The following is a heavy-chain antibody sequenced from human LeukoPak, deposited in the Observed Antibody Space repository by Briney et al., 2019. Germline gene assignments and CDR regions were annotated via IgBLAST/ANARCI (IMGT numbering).Heavy chain of an antibody. V-gene: IGHV3-21*01. J-gene: IGHJ4*02. CDR1: AFTFNNYG. CDR3: ATLRLGGEFNDY. Sequence: AGSLRLSCAASAFTFNNYGINWVRHAPVQGLEWVSSISSSSTHTNHADSVKGRFTVSRDNAKNSLYLQMSSLRAEDTAVYYCATLRLGGEFNDYWGQGTLVTVSS. CDR2: ISSSSTHT. D-gene: IGHD3-3*01.